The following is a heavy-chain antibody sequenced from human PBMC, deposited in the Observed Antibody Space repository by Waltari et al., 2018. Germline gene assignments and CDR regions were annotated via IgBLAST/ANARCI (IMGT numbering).Heavy chain of an antibody. CDR3: ARRGDWLPLDAFDI. D-gene: IGHD2-15*01. V-gene: IGHV4-39*02. Sequence: QLQLQESGPGLVKSSETLSLTCTVAGGSISRSAYYWFWLRQPPGKELEWIGSIYPGGDTYYHSSLESRVRLSVDRSSNHFSMRLRSVTAADTAVYYCARRGDWLPLDAFDIWGQGTVVTVSS. J-gene: IGHJ3*02. CDR1: GGSISRSAYY. CDR2: IYPGGDT.